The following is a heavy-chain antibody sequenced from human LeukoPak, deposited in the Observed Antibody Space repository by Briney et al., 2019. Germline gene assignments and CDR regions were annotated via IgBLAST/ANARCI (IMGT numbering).Heavy chain of an antibody. J-gene: IGHJ6*03. CDR1: GDSISSEAYY. CDR2: IYYSGGT. D-gene: IGHD2-15*01. CDR3: ARVPATYYYYYYYMDV. Sequence: SETLSLTCSVSGDSISSEAYYWSWIRQPAGKGLEWIGYIYYSGGTSYNPSLKSRVTISVETSKNQFSLKLSSVTAAGTAVYYCARVPATYYYYYYYMDVWGKGTTVTISS. V-gene: IGHV4-61*10.